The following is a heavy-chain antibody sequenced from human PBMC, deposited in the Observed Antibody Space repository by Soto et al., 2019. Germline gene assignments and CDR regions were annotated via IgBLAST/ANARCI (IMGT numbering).Heavy chain of an antibody. D-gene: IGHD1-26*01. J-gene: IGHJ4*02. CDR3: ARDDSGFSGSNYIDYFNY. CDR1: GYTFTSYG. V-gene: IGHV1-18*01. Sequence: ASVKVSCKASGYTFTSYGISWLRQAPGQGLEWMGWISAGNGNTKYSQKFQGRVTITRDTSAGTVYMQLSSLTSEDTAVYYCARDDSGFSGSNYIDYFNYWGQGALVTVSS. CDR2: ISAGNGNT.